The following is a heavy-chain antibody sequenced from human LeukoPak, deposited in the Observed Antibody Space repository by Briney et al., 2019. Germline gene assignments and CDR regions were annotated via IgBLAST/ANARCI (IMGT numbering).Heavy chain of an antibody. D-gene: IGHD3-10*01. J-gene: IGHJ5*02. CDR3: TRDSGTTGEVKFDP. V-gene: IGHV4-59*12. CDR1: GGSISSYY. Sequence: SETLSLTCTVSGGSISSYYWSWIRQPPGKGLEWIGYIYYSGSTNYNPSLKSRVTISVDTSKNQFSLRLTSVTAADTAMYYCTRDSGTTGEVKFDPWGQGTLVTVSS. CDR2: IYYSGST.